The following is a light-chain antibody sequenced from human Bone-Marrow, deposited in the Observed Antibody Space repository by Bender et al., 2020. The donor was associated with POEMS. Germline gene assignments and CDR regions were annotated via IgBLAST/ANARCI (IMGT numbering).Light chain of an antibody. CDR1: KLGEKY. CDR3: QSADNSRTHVL. V-gene: IGLV3-25*01. Sequence: SSKLIQSPSVSVSPGQTATIPCSGDKLGEKYVCWYQQKPGQSPVLVIFQDDRRPSGIPERFSGSSSGTTVTLTISGVQAEDEADYYCQSADNSRTHVLFGGGTKLTVL. CDR2: QDD. J-gene: IGLJ2*01.